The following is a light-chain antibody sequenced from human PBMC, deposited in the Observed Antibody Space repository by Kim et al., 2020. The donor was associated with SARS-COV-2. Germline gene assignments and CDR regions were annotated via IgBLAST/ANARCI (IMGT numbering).Light chain of an antibody. V-gene: IGLV3-21*04. CDR3: QVRDGGPDHPWV. J-gene: IGLJ3*02. CDR1: GLGTKS. Sequence: SYELTQPPSVSVAPGQTAEITCAGEGLGTKSVHWYQQKPGQAPIIVIYYNRDRPFEIPERYSGSKFGDTATLSLSWVEAGDEAVYYCQVRDGGPDHPWVFGGGTQLTVL. CDR2: YNR.